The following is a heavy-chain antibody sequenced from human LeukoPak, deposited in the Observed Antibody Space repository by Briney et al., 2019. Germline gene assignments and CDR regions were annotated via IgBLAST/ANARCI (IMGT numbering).Heavy chain of an antibody. CDR2: INHSGST. V-gene: IGHV4-34*01. J-gene: IGHJ5*02. Sequence: SETLSLTCAVYGGSFSGYYWSWIRQPPGKGLEWIGEINHSGSTNYNPSLKSRVTISVDTSKNQFSLKLSSATAADTAVYYCARDMGSSGYYRLSWFDPWGQGTLVTVSS. CDR1: GGSFSGYY. D-gene: IGHD3-22*01. CDR3: ARDMGSSGYYRLSWFDP.